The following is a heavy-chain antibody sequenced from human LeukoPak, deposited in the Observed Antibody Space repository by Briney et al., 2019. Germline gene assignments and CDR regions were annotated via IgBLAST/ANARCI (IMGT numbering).Heavy chain of an antibody. V-gene: IGHV4-59*01. CDR3: ARVNSAWYGALDY. Sequence: SETLSLTCTVSGGSISSYYWSWIRQPPGKGLEWIGYIYYSGSTNYNPSLKSRVTISVDTSKNQFSLRLSSVTAADTAVYYCARVNSAWYGALDYWGQGALVTVSS. CDR1: GGSISSYY. CDR2: IYYSGST. J-gene: IGHJ4*02. D-gene: IGHD6-19*01.